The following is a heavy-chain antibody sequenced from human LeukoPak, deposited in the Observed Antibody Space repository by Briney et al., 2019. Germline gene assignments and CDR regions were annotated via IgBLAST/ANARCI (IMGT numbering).Heavy chain of an antibody. CDR3: ARDASGSSTGLIDS. CDR1: GFTLRSYG. V-gene: IGHV3-21*01. Sequence: PGGPLRLSCVASGFTLRSYGMNWVRQAPGKGLEWVSYISTTSYYIYYADSVKGRFTISRDDAKNSLYLQMNSLRAEDTAVYYCARDASGSSTGLIDSWGQGTLVTVSS. CDR2: ISTTSYYI. J-gene: IGHJ4*02. D-gene: IGHD1-26*01.